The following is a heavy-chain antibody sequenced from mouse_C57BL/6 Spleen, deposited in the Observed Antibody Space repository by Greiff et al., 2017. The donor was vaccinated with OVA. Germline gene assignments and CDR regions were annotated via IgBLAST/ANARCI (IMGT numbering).Heavy chain of an antibody. CDR3: TRHYDYDY. J-gene: IGHJ2*01. CDR1: GYTFTDYE. Sequence: QVQLKESGAELVRPGASVTLSCKASGYTFTDYEMHWVKQTPVHGLEWIGAIDPETGGTAYNQKFKGKAILTADKSSSTAYMELRSLTSEDSAVYYCTRHYDYDYWGQGTTLTVSS. V-gene: IGHV1-15*01. CDR2: IDPETGGT. D-gene: IGHD2-4*01.